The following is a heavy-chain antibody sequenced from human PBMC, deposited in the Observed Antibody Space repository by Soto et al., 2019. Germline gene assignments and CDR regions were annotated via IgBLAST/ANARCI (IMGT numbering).Heavy chain of an antibody. V-gene: IGHV1-69*06. CDR1: GGTFSSYA. Sequence: SVKVSCKASGGTFSSYAISWVRQAPGQGLEWMGGIIPIFGTANYAQKFQGRVTITADKSTSTAYMELSSLRSEDTAVYYCARDRVVVPAASKAYYYYYCGMDVWGQGTTVTVSS. D-gene: IGHD2-2*01. CDR2: IIPIFGTA. CDR3: ARDRVVVPAASKAYYYYYCGMDV. J-gene: IGHJ6*02.